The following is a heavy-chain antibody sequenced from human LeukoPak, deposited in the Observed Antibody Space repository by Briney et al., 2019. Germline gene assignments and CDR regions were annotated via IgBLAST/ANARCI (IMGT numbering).Heavy chain of an antibody. CDR1: GGSFSGYY. CDR3: ARALARVEMATIYYFDY. CDR2: INHSGST. V-gene: IGHV4-34*01. Sequence: PSETLSLTCAVYGGSFSGYYWSWLRQPPGKGLEWIGEINHSGSTNYNPSLKSRVTISVDTPKNQFSLKLSSVTAADTAVYYCARALARVEMATIYYFDYWGQGTLVTVSS. D-gene: IGHD5-24*01. J-gene: IGHJ4*02.